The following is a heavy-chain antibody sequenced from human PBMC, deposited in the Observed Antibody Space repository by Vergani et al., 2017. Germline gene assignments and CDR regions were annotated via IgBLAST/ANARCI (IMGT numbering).Heavy chain of an antibody. Sequence: EVQLLDSGGGLVQPGGSLRLSCAASGFTFSSYAMSWVRQAPGRGLGWVSAISGSAGSTYYADSVKGRFTISRDKSKNTLYLQMNSLRVEDTAVYYCAKESRYSNGPLDYFDYWGRGPLVTVSS. CDR2: ISGSAGST. CDR3: AKESRYSNGPLDYFDY. CDR1: GFTFSSYA. D-gene: IGHD4-11*01. J-gene: IGHJ4*02. V-gene: IGHV3-23*01.